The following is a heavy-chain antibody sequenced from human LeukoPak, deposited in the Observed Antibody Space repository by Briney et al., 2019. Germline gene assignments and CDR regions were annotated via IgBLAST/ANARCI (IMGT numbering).Heavy chain of an antibody. Sequence: ASVKVSCKASGGTFSSYAISWVRQAPGQGLEWMGRIIPILGTANYAQKFQGRVTITADKSTSTAYMELSSLRSEDTAVYYCARDGRVDAFDIWGQGTMVTVSS. V-gene: IGHV1-69*04. CDR2: IIPILGTA. CDR1: GGTFSSYA. J-gene: IGHJ3*02. D-gene: IGHD3-10*01. CDR3: ARDGRVDAFDI.